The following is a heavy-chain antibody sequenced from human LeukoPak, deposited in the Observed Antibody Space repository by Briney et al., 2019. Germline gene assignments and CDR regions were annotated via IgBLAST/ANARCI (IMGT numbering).Heavy chain of an antibody. CDR1: GGTFSSYA. CDR3: ARELGDTRGYFDY. D-gene: IGHD4-17*01. CDR2: IIPIFGTA. V-gene: IGHV1-69*13. J-gene: IGHJ4*02. Sequence: SVKVSCKASGGTFSSYAISWVRQAPGQGLEWMGGIIPIFGTANYAQKFQGRVTITADESTSTAYMELGSLRSEDTAVYYCARELGDTRGYFDYWGQGTLVTVSS.